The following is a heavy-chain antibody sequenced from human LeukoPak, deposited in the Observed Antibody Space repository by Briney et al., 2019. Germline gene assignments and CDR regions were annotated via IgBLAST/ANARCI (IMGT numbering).Heavy chain of an antibody. Sequence: SETLSLTCTVSGGSISSHYWSWIRQPPGKGLEWIGYIYYSGTTNYNPSLKSRVTISVDTSKNQFSLKLSSVTAADTAVYYCARGYYYDSNDHVGDHWGQGTLVTVSS. CDR3: ARGYYYDSNDHVGDH. J-gene: IGHJ4*02. D-gene: IGHD3-22*01. CDR1: GGSISSHY. CDR2: IYYSGTT. V-gene: IGHV4-59*08.